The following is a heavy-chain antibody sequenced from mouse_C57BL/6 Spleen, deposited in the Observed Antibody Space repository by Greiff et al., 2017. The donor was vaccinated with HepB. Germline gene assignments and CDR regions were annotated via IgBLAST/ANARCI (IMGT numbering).Heavy chain of an antibody. Sequence: QVQLKQSGAELVRPGASVTLSCKASGYTFTDYEMHWVKQTPVHGLEWIGAIDPETGGTAYNQKFKGKAILTADKSSSTAYMELRSLTSEDSAVYYCTRGRLLLHITGAMDYWGQGTSVTVSS. J-gene: IGHJ4*01. CDR2: IDPETGGT. V-gene: IGHV1-15*01. D-gene: IGHD2-3*01. CDR3: TRGRLLLHITGAMDY. CDR1: GYTFTDYE.